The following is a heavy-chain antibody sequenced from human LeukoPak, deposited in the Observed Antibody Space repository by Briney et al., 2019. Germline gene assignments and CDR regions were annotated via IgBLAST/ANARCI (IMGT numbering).Heavy chain of an antibody. Sequence: GGSLRLSCAASGFTFSIYWMHWVRQAPGKGLVWVSRINTDGSTTNYAESVKGRFTISRDNSKNTLYLQMNSLRAEDTAVYYCAKDGDWLSYYFDYWGQGTLVTVSS. CDR1: GFTFSIYW. CDR3: AKDGDWLSYYFDY. CDR2: INTDGSTT. J-gene: IGHJ4*02. V-gene: IGHV3-74*01. D-gene: IGHD3-9*01.